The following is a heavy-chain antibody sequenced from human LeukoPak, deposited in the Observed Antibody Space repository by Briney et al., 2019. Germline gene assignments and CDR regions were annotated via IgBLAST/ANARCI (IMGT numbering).Heavy chain of an antibody. CDR1: GFTFSSYP. J-gene: IGHJ4*02. V-gene: IGHV3-23*01. Sequence: GGSLRLSCAASGFTFSSYPMNWVRQAPGKGLEWVSVISGSGGATFYGDSVQGRFTISRDNSKNTLYLQMNSLRAEDTAVYYCARETPSSGWYYFDYWGQGTLVTVSS. D-gene: IGHD6-19*01. CDR3: ARETPSSGWYYFDY. CDR2: ISGSGGAT.